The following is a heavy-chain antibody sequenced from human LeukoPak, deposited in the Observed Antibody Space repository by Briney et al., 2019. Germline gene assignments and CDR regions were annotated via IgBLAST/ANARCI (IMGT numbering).Heavy chain of an antibody. Sequence: GGSLRLSRAASGFTFSRYWMHWVRQAPGKGLVWVSRINSDGSSTSYADSVKGRFTISRDNAKNTLYLQMNSLRAEDTAVYYCARDRGYGAYFGYWGQGTLVTVSS. V-gene: IGHV3-74*01. D-gene: IGHD4-17*01. CDR1: GFTFSRYW. CDR2: INSDGSST. J-gene: IGHJ4*02. CDR3: ARDRGYGAYFGY.